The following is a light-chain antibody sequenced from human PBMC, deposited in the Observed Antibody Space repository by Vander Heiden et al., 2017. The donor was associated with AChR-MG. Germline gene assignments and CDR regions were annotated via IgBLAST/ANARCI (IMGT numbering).Light chain of an antibody. CDR3: QSYDSSLSGPWV. Sequence: QSVLTQPPPVSGAPGQRVTISCTGSSSNIGAGHDVHWYQQLPGTAPKLLIYGNSNRPSGVPDRFSGSKSGTSASLAITGLQAEDEADYYCQSYDSSLSGPWVFGGGTKLTVL. V-gene: IGLV1-40*01. J-gene: IGLJ3*02. CDR1: SSNIGAGHD. CDR2: GNS.